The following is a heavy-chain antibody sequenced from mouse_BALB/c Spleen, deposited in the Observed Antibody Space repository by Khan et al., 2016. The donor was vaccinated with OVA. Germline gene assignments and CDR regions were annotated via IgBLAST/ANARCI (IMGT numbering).Heavy chain of an antibody. CDR1: GYTFTDYY. V-gene: IGHV1-77*01. J-gene: IGHJ3*01. D-gene: IGHD1-2*01. Sequence: QVQLKQSGAELARPGASVKLSCKASGYTFTDYYINWVKQRTGQGLEWIGEISPGSGDTYYNERFKGKATLTADNSSSTAYMQLSSLTSEASAVYFCARRNYFGYTCAYWGQGTLVTVSA. CDR2: ISPGSGDT. CDR3: ARRNYFGYTCAY.